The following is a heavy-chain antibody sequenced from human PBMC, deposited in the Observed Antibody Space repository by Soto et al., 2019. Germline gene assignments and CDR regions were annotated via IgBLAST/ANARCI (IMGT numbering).Heavy chain of an antibody. D-gene: IGHD6-13*01. J-gene: IGHJ5*02. CDR1: GFSLSTSGLG. CDR3: ARAFIAAEDADNWFDP. Sequence: ESGPTLVNPTQTLTLTCTFSGFSLSTSGLGVGWIRQPPGKALEWLALIYWDDDKRYSPSLKSRLTITKDTSKNQVVLTMTNMDPVDTATYYCARAFIAAEDADNWFDPWGQGTLVTVSS. CDR2: IYWDDDK. V-gene: IGHV2-5*02.